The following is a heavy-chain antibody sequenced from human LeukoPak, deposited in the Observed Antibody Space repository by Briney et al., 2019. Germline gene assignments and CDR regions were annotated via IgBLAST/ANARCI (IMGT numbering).Heavy chain of an antibody. CDR2: ISYDGSNK. Sequence: PGGSLRLSCAASGFTFSSYAMHWVRQAPGKGLEWVAVISYDGSNKYYADSVKGRFTISRDNSKNTLYLQMNSLRAEDTAVYYCARDFYYYDSSGYWLYDWGQGTLVTVSS. J-gene: IGHJ4*02. CDR1: GFTFSSYA. CDR3: ARDFYYYDSSGYWLYD. D-gene: IGHD3-22*01. V-gene: IGHV3-30*04.